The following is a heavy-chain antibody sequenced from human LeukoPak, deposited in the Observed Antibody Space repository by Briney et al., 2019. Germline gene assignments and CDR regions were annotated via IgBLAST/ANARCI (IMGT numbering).Heavy chain of an antibody. Sequence: ASVKVSCKASGGTFSNHAVSWVRQAPGQGLEWMGLINPTGGSTGYAQKFQGRVTMTRDMSTSTDYMELSSLRSEDTAIYYCARDNSVGDNAWWFDPWGQGTLVTVSS. V-gene: IGHV1-46*01. D-gene: IGHD1-26*01. CDR3: ARDNSVGDNAWWFDP. CDR1: GGTFSNHA. CDR2: INPTGGST. J-gene: IGHJ5*02.